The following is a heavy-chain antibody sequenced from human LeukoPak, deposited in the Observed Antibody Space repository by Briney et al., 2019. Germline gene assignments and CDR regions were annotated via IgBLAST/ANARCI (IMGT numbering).Heavy chain of an antibody. CDR1: GFTFSSYW. J-gene: IGHJ3*02. CDR2: IKQDGSEK. Sequence: GGSLRLSCAASGFTFSSYWMSWVRQAPGKGLEWVANIKQDGSEKYYVDSVKGRFTISRDNAKNSLYLQMNGLRAEDTAVYYCARVTNFGGDAFDIWGQGTMVTVSS. CDR3: ARVTNFGGDAFDI. D-gene: IGHD3-3*01. V-gene: IGHV3-7*01.